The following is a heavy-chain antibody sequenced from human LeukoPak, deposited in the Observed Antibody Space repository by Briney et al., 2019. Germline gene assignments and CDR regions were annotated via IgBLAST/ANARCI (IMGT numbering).Heavy chain of an antibody. CDR3: AGMAYYYGSGISY. D-gene: IGHD3-10*01. CDR1: GGSISSSSYY. V-gene: IGHV4-39*07. CDR2: IYYSGST. Sequence: SETLSLTCTVSGGSISSSSYYWGWIRQPPGKGLEWIGSIYYSGSTYYNPSLKSRATISVDTSKNQFSLKLSSVTAADTAVYYCAGMAYYYGSGISYWGQGTLVTVSS. J-gene: IGHJ4*02.